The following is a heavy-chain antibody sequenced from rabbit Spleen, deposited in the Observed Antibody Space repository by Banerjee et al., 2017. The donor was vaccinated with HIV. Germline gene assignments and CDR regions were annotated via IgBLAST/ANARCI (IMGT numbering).Heavy chain of an antibody. J-gene: IGHJ2*01. CDR1: GFDLSGYG. CDR2: IDPIFDST. D-gene: IGHD4-2*01. V-gene: IGHV1S39*01. CDR3: ARNYVNAFDP. Sequence: QDQVVESGGGLVQPGGSLKLSCKASGFDLSGYGVSWVRQAPGKGLEWIGYIDPIFDSTYYASWAKGRFTISKTSSTTVTLQMTSLTAADTATYFCARNYVNAFDPWGPGTLVTVS.